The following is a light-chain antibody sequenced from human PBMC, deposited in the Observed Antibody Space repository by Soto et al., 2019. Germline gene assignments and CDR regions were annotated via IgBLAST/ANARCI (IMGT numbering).Light chain of an antibody. CDR1: SSNIGAGYD. CDR2: GNN. J-gene: IGLJ1*01. Sequence: QSVLTQPPSVSGAPGQRVTISCTGSSSNIGAGYDVHWYQQLPGTAPKLLIYGNNNRPSGVPDRFSGSKSGTSASLAITGLQAEDETDYYCQSYDSSLSGHVFGTGTQLTVL. CDR3: QSYDSSLSGHV. V-gene: IGLV1-40*01.